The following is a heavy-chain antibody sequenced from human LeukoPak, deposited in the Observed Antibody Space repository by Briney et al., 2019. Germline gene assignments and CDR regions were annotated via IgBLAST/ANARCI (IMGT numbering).Heavy chain of an antibody. CDR3: AKGPRLHSGYHPDH. CDR2: ITGDDDRT. V-gene: IGHV3-23*01. Sequence: GGSLRLSCAASGFTFSSYSMNWVRQAPGKGLEWVSTITGDDDRTFYADSVQGRFTISRDYSRNTLHLQMHSLRTEDTAIYYCAKGPRLHSGYHPDHWGQGTLVTVSS. D-gene: IGHD3-22*01. J-gene: IGHJ4*02. CDR1: GFTFSSYS.